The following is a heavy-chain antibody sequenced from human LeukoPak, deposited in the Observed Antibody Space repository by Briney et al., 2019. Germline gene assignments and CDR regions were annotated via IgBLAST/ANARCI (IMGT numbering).Heavy chain of an antibody. J-gene: IGHJ6*03. CDR1: GGSISSYY. CDR3: ARGRIAAAGTYYYYYYYMDV. Sequence: PSETLSLTCTVSGGSISSYYWSWIRQPPGKGLEWIGYIYYSGSTNYNPSLKSRVTISVDTSKNQFSLKLSSVTAADTAVYYCARGRIAAAGTYYYYYYYMDVWGKGTTVTVSS. V-gene: IGHV4-59*01. CDR2: IYYSGST. D-gene: IGHD6-13*01.